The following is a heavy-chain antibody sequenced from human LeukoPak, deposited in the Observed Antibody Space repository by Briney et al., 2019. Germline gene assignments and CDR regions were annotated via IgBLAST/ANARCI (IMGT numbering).Heavy chain of an antibody. CDR3: ARVGPDCGGDCYSN. Sequence: ASVKVSCKTSGYTFTGYYIHWVRQAPGQGLELMGPINGNTGSTNYAQKFQDRVAMTRDTSISTAYMDLNRLRSDDTAVYFCARVGPDCGGDCYSNWGQGTLVTVSS. CDR2: INGNTGST. D-gene: IGHD2-21*02. V-gene: IGHV1-2*06. CDR1: GYTFTGYY. J-gene: IGHJ4*02.